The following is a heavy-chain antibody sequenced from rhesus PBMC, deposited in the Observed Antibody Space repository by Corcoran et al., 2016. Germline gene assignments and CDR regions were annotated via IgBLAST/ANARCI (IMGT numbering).Heavy chain of an antibody. CDR3: ARRGYYSGSYSL. J-gene: IGHJ4*01. V-gene: IGHV4S14*01. CDR1: GYSLSSGYY. CDR2: ISSGGSN. D-gene: IGHD3-16*01. Sequence: QVQLQESGPGLVKPSETLSLTCAVSGYSLSSGYYCGWIRQPPGKGLEWFGHISSGGSNNLTPSLKSRVTLSVDTSKNQFSLKLSSVTAADTAVYYCARRGYYSGSYSLWGQGVLVTVSS.